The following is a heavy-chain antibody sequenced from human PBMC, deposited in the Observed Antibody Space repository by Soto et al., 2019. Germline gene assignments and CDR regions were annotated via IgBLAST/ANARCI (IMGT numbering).Heavy chain of an antibody. J-gene: IGHJ2*01. D-gene: IGHD3-10*01. CDR1: GGSISSTNW. Sequence: SETLSLTCVVSGGSISSTNWWTWVRQPPGKRLEWIGEIYHNGSPTYSPSLRGRATISVDKSNNQFSLRLRSVTAADTAIYYCARTRDVAEGGFRGHGWYFDIWGRGALVTVSS. V-gene: IGHV4-4*02. CDR3: ARTRDVAEGGFRGHGWYFDI. CDR2: IYHNGSP.